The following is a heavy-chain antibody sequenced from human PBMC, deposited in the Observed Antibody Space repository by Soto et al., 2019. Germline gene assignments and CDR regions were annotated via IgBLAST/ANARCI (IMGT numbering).Heavy chain of an antibody. Sequence: EVQLLESGGGLVQPGGSLTLSCTASGIIFSTFAMSWVRQAPGKGLEWVSGITGSGGSTNHADSVKGRFTISSDNSNNTLYLQMNSLGVEDKAKYYCAIASVTKIRAEPPAYWGQGTLVTVSA. D-gene: IGHD3-10*01. CDR2: ITGSGGST. CDR1: GIIFSTFA. V-gene: IGHV3-23*01. CDR3: AIASVTKIRAEPPAY. J-gene: IGHJ4*02.